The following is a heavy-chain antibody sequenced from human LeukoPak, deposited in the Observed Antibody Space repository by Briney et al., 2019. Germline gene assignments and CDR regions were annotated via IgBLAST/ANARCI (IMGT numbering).Heavy chain of an antibody. V-gene: IGHV3-23*01. CDR1: GFTVSSNY. CDR2: ISGSGDTT. Sequence: PGGSLRLSCAASGFTVSSNYMSWVRQAPGRGLEWVSSISGSGDTTYYADPVKGRFTISRDNSKSTLSLQVNSLRVEDTAVYYCAKDKGVTSVVFDIWGQGTMVTVSS. J-gene: IGHJ3*02. D-gene: IGHD4-11*01. CDR3: AKDKGVTSVVFDI.